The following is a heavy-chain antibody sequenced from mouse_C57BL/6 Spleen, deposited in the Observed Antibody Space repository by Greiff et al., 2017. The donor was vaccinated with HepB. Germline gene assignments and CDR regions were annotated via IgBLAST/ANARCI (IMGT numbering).Heavy chain of an antibody. CDR2: IYPGDGDT. CDR1: GYAFSSYW. CDR3: ARGSTVVANAMDY. D-gene: IGHD1-1*01. V-gene: IGHV1-80*01. Sequence: QVQLQQSGAELVKPGASVKISCKASGYAFSSYWMNWVKKRPGKGLEWIGQIYPGDGDTNYNGKFKGKATLTADKSSSTAYMQLSSLTSEDSAVYFCARGSTVVANAMDYWGQGTSVTVSS. J-gene: IGHJ4*01.